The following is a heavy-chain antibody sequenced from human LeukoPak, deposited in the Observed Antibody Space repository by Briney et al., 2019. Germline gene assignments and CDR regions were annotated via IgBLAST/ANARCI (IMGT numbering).Heavy chain of an antibody. D-gene: IGHD6-13*01. CDR2: ISYDGSNK. J-gene: IGHJ4*02. CDR3: AKDLFLYQTYIAEIDY. CDR1: GFTFSSYG. V-gene: IGHV3-30*18. Sequence: GRSLRLSCAASGFTFSSYGMHWVRQAPGKGLEWVAVISYDGSNKYYADSVKGRFTISRDNSKNTLYLQMNSLRAEDTAVYYCAKDLFLYQTYIAEIDYWGQGTLVTVSS.